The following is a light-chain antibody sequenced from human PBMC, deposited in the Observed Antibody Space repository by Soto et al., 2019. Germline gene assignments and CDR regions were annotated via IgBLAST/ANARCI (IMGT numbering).Light chain of an antibody. Sequence: DIQMTQSPSTLSGSVGDRVTITCRASQSISSYLNWYQQKPGKAPKLLIYAASSLQSGVPSRFSGSGSGTHFTLTISGLQPEDIATYYCQQFGDLTFIFGQGTRLEIK. J-gene: IGKJ5*01. CDR2: AAS. CDR3: QQFGDLTFI. V-gene: IGKV1-39*01. CDR1: QSISSY.